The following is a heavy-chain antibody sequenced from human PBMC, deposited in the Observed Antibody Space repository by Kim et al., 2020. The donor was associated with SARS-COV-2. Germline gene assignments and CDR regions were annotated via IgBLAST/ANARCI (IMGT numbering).Heavy chain of an antibody. CDR2: T. Sequence: TYYNPSLKSRVTISVDTSKNQFSLKLSSVTAADTAVYYCARLAAAAGTGAWVQGTLVTVSS. V-gene: IGHV4-39*01. D-gene: IGHD6-13*01. CDR3: ARLAAAAGTGA. J-gene: IGHJ5*02.